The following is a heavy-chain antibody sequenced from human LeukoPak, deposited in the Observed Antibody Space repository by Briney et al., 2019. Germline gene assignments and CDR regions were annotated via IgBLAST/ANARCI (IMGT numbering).Heavy chain of an antibody. CDR3: ARYSGYDDGYDY. D-gene: IGHD5-12*01. CDR2: IYYSGST. J-gene: IGHJ4*02. Sequence: KSSQTLSLTCTVSGGTISSGDYYWSWLRQPPGKGLEWIGYIYYSGSTYYNPSLKSRVTISVDTSKNQFSLKLSSVTAADTAVYYCARYSGYDDGYDYWGQGTLVTVSS. V-gene: IGHV4-30-4*01. CDR1: GGTISSGDYY.